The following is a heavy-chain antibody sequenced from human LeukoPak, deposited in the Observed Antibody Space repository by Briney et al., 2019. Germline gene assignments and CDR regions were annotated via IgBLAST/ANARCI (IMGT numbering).Heavy chain of an antibody. J-gene: IGHJ4*02. V-gene: IGHV1-8*01. CDR1: GYTFTSYD. Sequence: ASVKVSCKASGYTFTSYDITWVRQATGQGLEWMGWMNPNSGNTGYAQKFQGRVTMTRNTSIGTAYMELSSLRSKDTAVYYCARGKDYHYYFDYWGQGSLVTVSS. D-gene: IGHD4-11*01. CDR3: ARGKDYHYYFDY. CDR2: MNPNSGNT.